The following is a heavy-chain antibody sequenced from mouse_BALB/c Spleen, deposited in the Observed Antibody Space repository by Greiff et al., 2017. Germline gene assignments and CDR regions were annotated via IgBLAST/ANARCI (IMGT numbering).Heavy chain of an antibody. Sequence: DVKLVESGGGLVQPGGSRKLSCAASGFTFSSFGIHWVRQAPEKGLEWVAYISSGSSTIYYADTVKGRFTISRDNPKNTLFLQMTSLRSEDTAMYYCASYGNWDYYAMDYWGQGTSVTVSS. CDR3: ASYGNWDYYAMDY. CDR1: GFTFSSFG. CDR2: ISSGSSTI. J-gene: IGHJ4*01. D-gene: IGHD2-1*01. V-gene: IGHV5-17*02.